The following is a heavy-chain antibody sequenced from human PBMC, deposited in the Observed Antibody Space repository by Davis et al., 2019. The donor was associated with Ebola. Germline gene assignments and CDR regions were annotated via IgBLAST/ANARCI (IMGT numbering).Heavy chain of an antibody. J-gene: IGHJ6*02. CDR3: ARGRVRYGMDA. CDR1: GESFSDYF. V-gene: IGHV4-34*01. Sequence: MPSETLSLTCAVYGESFSDYFWSWVRQPPGKGLEWIGEVSHAGYTNYNPSLESRVTISVDSSKSQFSLKVDSVTAADTAVYYCARGRVRYGMDAWGQGTTVTVSS. D-gene: IGHD3-10*01. CDR2: VSHAGYT.